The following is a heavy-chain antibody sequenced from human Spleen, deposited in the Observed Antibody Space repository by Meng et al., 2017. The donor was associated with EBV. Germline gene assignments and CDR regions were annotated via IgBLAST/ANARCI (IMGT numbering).Heavy chain of an antibody. J-gene: IGHJ5*02. Sequence: LRASCSGMVKFSRTLSLTCTVCGDSICSFYYWGWIRQPPGRGLEWIGSVHYTGSTYYSPSLTSRVTVSVDTSKNQFSLRLTSVTAADTAVYYCARPFPSWQSPRLDPFGAWGQGTLVTASS. CDR3: ARPFPSWQSPRLDPFGA. CDR1: GDSICSFYY. V-gene: IGHV4-39*01. CDR2: VHYTGST. D-gene: IGHD6-19*01.